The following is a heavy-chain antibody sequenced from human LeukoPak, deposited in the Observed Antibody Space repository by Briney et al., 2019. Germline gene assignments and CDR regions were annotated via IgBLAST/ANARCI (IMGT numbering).Heavy chain of an antibody. CDR1: GFTFSSYD. D-gene: IGHD5-24*01. CDR3: ARDGYNEEDWYFDL. V-gene: IGHV3-30-3*01. CDR2: ISYNGNNK. J-gene: IGHJ2*01. Sequence: GGSLRLSCAASGFTFSSYDMHWVRQAPCKGLEWVAVISYNGNNKYCADSVKGRFTISRDNSKETLYLQMNSLRAEDTAVYYCARDGYNEEDWYFDLWGRGILVTVSS.